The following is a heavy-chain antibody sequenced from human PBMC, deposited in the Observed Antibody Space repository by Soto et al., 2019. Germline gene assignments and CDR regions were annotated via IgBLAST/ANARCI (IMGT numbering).Heavy chain of an antibody. D-gene: IGHD5-12*01. J-gene: IGHJ4*02. CDR3: ARVRNGYNFSYFDY. CDR2: INPSGGST. V-gene: IGHV1-46*03. CDR1: GYTFTSYY. Sequence: ASVKVSCKASGYTFTSYYIHWVRQAPGQGLEWMGIINPSGGSTTYAQRFQGRVTMTRDTSTSTVYMELSSLRSEDTAVYYCARVRNGYNFSYFDYWGQGTLVTVSS.